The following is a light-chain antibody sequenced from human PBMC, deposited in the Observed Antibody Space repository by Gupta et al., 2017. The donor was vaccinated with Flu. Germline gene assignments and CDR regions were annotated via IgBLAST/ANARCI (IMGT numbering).Light chain of an antibody. CDR3: QQEKSYPYT. CDR2: RAS. V-gene: IGKV1-5*03. J-gene: IGKJ2*01. Sequence: PSPLSASVGDRVTISCRASRNIIDFLAWYKQKPGKAPSLLIYRASTLEGGVPSRFSGSGSETDFSLTINSLQPDDLATYYCQQEKSYPYTFGQGTKMDIK. CDR1: RNIIDF.